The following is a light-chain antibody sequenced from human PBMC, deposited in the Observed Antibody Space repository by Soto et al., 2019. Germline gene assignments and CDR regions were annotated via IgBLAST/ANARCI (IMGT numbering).Light chain of an antibody. J-gene: IGKJ2*01. Sequence: EIVITQSPATLSLSLGERATLSSRASQSVSSNLAWHKQKPGQPPSLLNYGASARATGIPARFSGSGSGTEFTLTISCLQSEDFAVYYCQHYNNWPFTFGQGTKREIK. CDR3: QHYNNWPFT. CDR2: GAS. CDR1: QSVSSN. V-gene: IGKV3-15*01.